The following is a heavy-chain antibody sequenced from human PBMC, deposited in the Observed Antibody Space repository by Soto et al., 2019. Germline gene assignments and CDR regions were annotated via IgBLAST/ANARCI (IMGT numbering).Heavy chain of an antibody. CDR2: IIPILCIA. V-gene: IGHV1-69*08. CDR3: ARDPGGYSGYGFPYYFDY. D-gene: IGHD5-12*01. J-gene: IGHJ4*02. CDR1: GGTFSSYT. Sequence: QVQLVQSGAEVKKPGSSVKVSCKASGGTFSSYTISWVRQAPGQGLEWMGSIIPILCIANYAQKFQGRVTITADKSTSTAYMELSSLRSEDTAVYYCARDPGGYSGYGFPYYFDYWGQGTLVTVSS.